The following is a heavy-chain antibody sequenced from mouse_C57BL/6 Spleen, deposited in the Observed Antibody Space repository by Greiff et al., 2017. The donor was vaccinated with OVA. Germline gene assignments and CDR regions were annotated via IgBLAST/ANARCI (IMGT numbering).Heavy chain of an antibody. CDR3: ARWRTGGYDYFDY. CDR2: IDPSDSYT. Sequence: QVQLQQPGAELVKPGASVKLSCKASGYTFTSYWMQWVKQRPGQGLEWIGEIDPSDSYTNYNQKFKGKATLTVDTSSSTAYMQLSSLTSEDSAVYYCARWRTGGYDYFDYWGQGTTLTVSS. CDR1: GYTFTSYW. D-gene: IGHD2-2*01. J-gene: IGHJ2*01. V-gene: IGHV1-50*01.